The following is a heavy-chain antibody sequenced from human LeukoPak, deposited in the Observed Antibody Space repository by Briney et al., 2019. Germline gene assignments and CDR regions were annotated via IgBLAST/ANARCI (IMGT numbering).Heavy chain of an antibody. J-gene: IGHJ4*02. D-gene: IGHD4-23*01. CDR1: GFTFTSYA. Sequence: GGSLRLSCAASGFTFTSYAMSWVRQAPGKGLEWVSAISGSGGSTYYADSVKGRFTISRDNSKNTLFLQMNSLRAEDTAVYYCARRGDGGRSFDYWGQGALVTVSS. CDR3: ARRGDGGRSFDY. CDR2: ISGSGGST. V-gene: IGHV3-23*01.